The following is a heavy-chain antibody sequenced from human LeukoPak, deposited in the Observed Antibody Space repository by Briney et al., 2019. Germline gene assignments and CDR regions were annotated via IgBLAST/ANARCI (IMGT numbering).Heavy chain of an antibody. CDR3: ARDSGGFGELEYYFDY. CDR1: GGSISSGSYY. D-gene: IGHD3-10*01. V-gene: IGHV4-61*02. Sequence: TLSLTCTVSGGSISSGSYYWSWIRQPAGKGLEWIGRIYTSGSTNYNPSLKSRVTISVDTSKNQFSLKLSSVTAADTAVYYCARDSGGFGELEYYFDYWGQGTLVTVSS. J-gene: IGHJ4*02. CDR2: IYTSGST.